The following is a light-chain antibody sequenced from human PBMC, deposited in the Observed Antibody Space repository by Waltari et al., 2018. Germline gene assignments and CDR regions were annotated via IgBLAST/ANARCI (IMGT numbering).Light chain of an antibody. V-gene: IGLV1-40*01. Sequence: QSVLTPPPSVSGATGQRVTISCSGRTSNLGAGYDVPWYQQLPGTAPKLLIHANNGRPSGVPDRFSGSKSGTSASLAITGLQPEDEADYYCQSYDTSLSALVFGGGTKLTVL. CDR3: QSYDTSLSALV. CDR1: TSNLGAGYD. J-gene: IGLJ2*01. CDR2: ANN.